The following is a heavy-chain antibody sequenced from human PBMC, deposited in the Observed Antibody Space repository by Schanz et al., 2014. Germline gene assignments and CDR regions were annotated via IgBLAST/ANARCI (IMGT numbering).Heavy chain of an antibody. J-gene: IGHJ4*02. D-gene: IGHD1-7*01. V-gene: IGHV3-7*01. CDR3: ARAGGLPGTSRGLFDY. CDR1: GFTFRGYW. Sequence: ESGGGLVQPGGSLRVSCAASGFTFRGYWMTWVRQAPGKGLEWVANIEPDGSEKYYVDSVKGRFTISRDNAKNLLYLQMSSLRAEDTAMYYCARAGGLPGTSRGLFDYWGQGALVTVSS. CDR2: IEPDGSEK.